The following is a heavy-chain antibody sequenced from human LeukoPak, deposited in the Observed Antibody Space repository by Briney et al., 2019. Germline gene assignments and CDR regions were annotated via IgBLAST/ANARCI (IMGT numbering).Heavy chain of an antibody. J-gene: IGHJ4*02. CDR1: GFTFSSIS. D-gene: IGHD3-10*01. CDR2: ISHDGGTT. CDR3: TRDLPVPSLVRGIIIYGVIDY. Sequence: PGGSLRLSCEASGFTFSSISMNWVRQAPGKGLEWVSSISHDGGTTYNADSVKGRFTTSRDNAKSSLYLQMNSLRAEDTAVYYCTRDLPVPSLVRGIIIYGVIDYWGQGTLVTVSS. V-gene: IGHV3-21*06.